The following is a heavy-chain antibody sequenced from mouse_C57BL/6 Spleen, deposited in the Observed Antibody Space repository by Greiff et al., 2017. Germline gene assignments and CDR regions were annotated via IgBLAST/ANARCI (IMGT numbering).Heavy chain of an antibody. J-gene: IGHJ2*01. Sequence: EVMLVESGGGLVKPGGSLKLSCAASGFTFSSYTMSWVRQTPEKRLEWVATISGGGGNTYYPDSVKGRFTISRDNAKNTLYLQMSSLRSEDTALYYCARHGGYYFDYWGQGTTRTVSS. CDR1: GFTFSSYT. CDR3: ARHGGYYFDY. CDR2: ISGGGGNT. V-gene: IGHV5-9*01.